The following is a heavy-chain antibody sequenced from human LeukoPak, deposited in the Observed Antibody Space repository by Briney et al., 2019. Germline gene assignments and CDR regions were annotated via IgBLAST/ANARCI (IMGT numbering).Heavy chain of an antibody. D-gene: IGHD5-18*01. V-gene: IGHV4-59*01. CDR2: IYYSGST. Sequence: PSETLSLTCTVSGDSISSYYWSWIRQPPGKGLEWIGYIYYSGSTNYNPSLKSRVTISVDTSKNQFSLKLSSVTAADTAVYYCARAYSYVIDYWGQGTLVTVSS. J-gene: IGHJ4*02. CDR1: GDSISSYY. CDR3: ARAYSYVIDY.